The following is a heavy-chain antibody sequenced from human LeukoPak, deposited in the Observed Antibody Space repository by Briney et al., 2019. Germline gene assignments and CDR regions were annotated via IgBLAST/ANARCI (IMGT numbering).Heavy chain of an antibody. V-gene: IGHV4-34*01. Sequence: SETLSLTCGVYGGSFSGYYWSWIRQPPGKGLEWIGEINHSGSTNYNPSLKSRVTISVDTSKNQFSLKLSSVTAADTAVYYCARSCPGQRNYYYYMDVWGKGTTVTVSS. D-gene: IGHD6-25*01. CDR3: ARSCPGQRNYYYYMDV. CDR2: INHSGST. CDR1: GGSFSGYY. J-gene: IGHJ6*03.